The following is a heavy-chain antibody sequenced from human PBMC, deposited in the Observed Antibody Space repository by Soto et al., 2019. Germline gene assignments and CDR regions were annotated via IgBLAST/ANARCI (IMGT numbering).Heavy chain of an antibody. J-gene: IGHJ4*02. V-gene: IGHV4-39*01. CDR3: ARQTSYRGYDIIDY. Sequence: PSETLSLTCTVSGGSISNSSYYWGWIRQHPGKGLEWIGSIYYRGITYSNPSLKSRVTISVDTSKNQFSLKLSSVTAADTAVYYCARQTSYRGYDIIDYWGQRTLVTFSS. CDR2: IYYRGIT. CDR1: GGSISNSSYY. D-gene: IGHD5-12*01.